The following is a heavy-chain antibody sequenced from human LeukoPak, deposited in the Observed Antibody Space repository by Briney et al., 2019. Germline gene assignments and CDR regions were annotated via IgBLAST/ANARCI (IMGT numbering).Heavy chain of an antibody. Sequence: GRSLRLSCAASGLTFNEYTMHWVSQAPERGMERVSLITHDGGAAFYADSGRGRFTISRDNSRNSLYLQMDSLRTEDTALYYCAREKRRLVDYWGQGTLVTASS. J-gene: IGHJ4*02. D-gene: IGHD6-25*01. CDR3: AREKRRLVDY. CDR2: ITHDGGAA. V-gene: IGHV3-43*01. CDR1: GLTFNEYT.